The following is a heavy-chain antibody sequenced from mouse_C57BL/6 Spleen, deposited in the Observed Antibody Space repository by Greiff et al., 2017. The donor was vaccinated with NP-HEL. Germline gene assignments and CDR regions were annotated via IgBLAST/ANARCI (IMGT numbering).Heavy chain of an antibody. J-gene: IGHJ4*01. Sequence: EVQLQQSGPELVKPGASVKISCKASGYTFTDYYMNWVKQSHGKSLEWIGDINPNNGGTSYNQKFKGKATLTVDKSSSTAYMELRSLTSEDSAVYYCARHYDYDEGYYAMDYWGQGTSVTVSS. CDR3: ARHYDYDEGYYAMDY. D-gene: IGHD2-4*01. CDR2: INPNNGGT. V-gene: IGHV1-26*01. CDR1: GYTFTDYY.